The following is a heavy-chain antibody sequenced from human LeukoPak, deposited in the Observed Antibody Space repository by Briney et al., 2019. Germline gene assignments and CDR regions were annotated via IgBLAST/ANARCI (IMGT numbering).Heavy chain of an antibody. Sequence: AGGSLRLSCAASGFSFTSYAVTWVRQAPGKGLEWVTAISGSGGHIYYADSVNGRFTVSRDNSKNMVFLQMKSLRAEDTAIYYCAKNFFEGSACHDYWGRGTLVTVSS. CDR2: ISGSGGHI. CDR3: AKNFFEGSACHDY. CDR1: GFSFTSYA. D-gene: IGHD2/OR15-2a*01. V-gene: IGHV3-23*01. J-gene: IGHJ4*02.